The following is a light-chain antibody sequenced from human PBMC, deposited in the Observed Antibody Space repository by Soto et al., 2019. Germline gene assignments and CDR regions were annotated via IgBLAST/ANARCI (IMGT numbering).Light chain of an antibody. J-gene: IGLJ2*01. V-gene: IGLV2-14*03. CDR1: SSDIGAYNF. CDR3: TSWTTSTTMI. CDR2: DVN. Sequence: QSALTQPASVSGSPGQSITIPCTGTSSDIGAYNFVSWYQQHPGKAPKLMLYDVNIRPSGVSNRFSGSKSGNTASLTISGLQAEDEADYYCTSWTTSTTMIFGGGTKSPS.